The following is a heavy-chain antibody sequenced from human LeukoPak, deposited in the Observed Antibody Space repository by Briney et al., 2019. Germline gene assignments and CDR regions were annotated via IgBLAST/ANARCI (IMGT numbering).Heavy chain of an antibody. D-gene: IGHD4-17*01. V-gene: IGHV3-49*03. J-gene: IGHJ1*01. CDR3: TRDRTTVTIAYFQH. Sequence: GGSLRLPCTASGFTFGDYAMSWFRQAPGKGLEWVGFIRSKAYGGTTEYAASVKGRFTISRDDSKSIAYLQMNSLKTEDTAVYYCTRDRTTVTIAYFQHWGQGTLVTVSS. CDR2: IRSKAYGGTT. CDR1: GFTFGDYA.